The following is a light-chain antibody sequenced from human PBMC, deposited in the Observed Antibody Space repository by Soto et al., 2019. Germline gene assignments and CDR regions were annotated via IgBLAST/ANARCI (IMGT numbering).Light chain of an antibody. CDR1: QSISSY. CDR3: QQSYSTPLT. Sequence: DIQMTQSPSSLSASVGDRVTITCRASQSISSYLNWYQQKPGKAPKLLIYAAPSLQSGVPSRFSGSGSGTDFTLTISSLQPEDFATYYCQQSYSTPLTFGGGTKVDI. CDR2: AAP. J-gene: IGKJ4*01. V-gene: IGKV1-39*01.